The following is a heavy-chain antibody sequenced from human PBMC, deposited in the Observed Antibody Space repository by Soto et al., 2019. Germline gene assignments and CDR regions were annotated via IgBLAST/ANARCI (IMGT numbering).Heavy chain of an antibody. D-gene: IGHD5-12*01. Sequence: QVQLVQSGAEVKKPGASVKVSCKTSGITSTTYAIHGVRQVPEQGLEWMGWINTGNGNTRYSQRFLGRVSLTTDTSASTVSMDLSSLTSEDTAVYYCARAISGYVTWGQGTLITVSS. CDR3: ARAISGYVT. CDR2: INTGNGNT. J-gene: IGHJ5*02. V-gene: IGHV1-3*04. CDR1: GITSTTYA.